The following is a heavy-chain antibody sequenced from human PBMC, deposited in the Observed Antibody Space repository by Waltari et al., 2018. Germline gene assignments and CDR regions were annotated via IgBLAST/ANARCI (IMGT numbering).Heavy chain of an antibody. CDR2: IYHSGST. J-gene: IGHJ4*02. Sequence: QVQLQESGPGLVKPSETLSLTCPVSGYSISSGYYWGWTRQPPGKGLEWIGSIYHSGSTYYNPSLKSRVTISVDTSKNQFSLKLSSVTAADTAVYYCARRPTGGPGYFDYWGQGTLVTVSS. V-gene: IGHV4-38-2*01. CDR3: ARRPTGGPGYFDY. D-gene: IGHD6-13*01. CDR1: GYSISSGYY.